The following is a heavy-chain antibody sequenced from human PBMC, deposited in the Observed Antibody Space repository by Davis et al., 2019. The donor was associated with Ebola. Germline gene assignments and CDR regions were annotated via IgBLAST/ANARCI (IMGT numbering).Heavy chain of an antibody. J-gene: IGHJ5*02. CDR1: GGSSTRYY. V-gene: IGHV4-34*01. CDR3: ARRVWGVIAAAGTWDWFDP. Sequence: SETLSLTCAVYGGSSTRYYWRWIRQPPGKGLEWIGEINHSGSTNYNPSLKPRVTISVDTSKNQFSLKLSSVTAADTAVYYCARRVWGVIAAAGTWDWFDPWGQGTLVTVSS. D-gene: IGHD6-13*01. CDR2: INHSGST.